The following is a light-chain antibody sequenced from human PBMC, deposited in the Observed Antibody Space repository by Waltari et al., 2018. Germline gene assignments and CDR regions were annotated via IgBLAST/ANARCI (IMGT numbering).Light chain of an antibody. CDR3: QQRSNWPLT. CDR1: QSVSVY. CDR2: DAS. Sequence: EIVLTQSPATLSLSPGDRATLSCRASQSVSVYLAWYQQKPGQAPRLLISDASNRATGIPARFSGSGSGTDFTLTISSLEPEDFAVYFCQQRSNWPLTFGGG. J-gene: IGKJ4*01. V-gene: IGKV3-11*01.